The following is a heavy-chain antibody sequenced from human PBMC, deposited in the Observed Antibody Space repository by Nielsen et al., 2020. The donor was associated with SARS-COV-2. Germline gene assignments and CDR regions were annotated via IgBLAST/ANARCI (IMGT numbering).Heavy chain of an antibody. CDR3: ARGFDY. V-gene: IGHV4-61*01. J-gene: IGHJ4*02. CDR2: FSYSGST. CDR1: SGSVRSGTYY. Sequence: SETLSLTCTVSSGSVRSGTYYWSWIRQPPGKGLEWIGYFSYSGSTNYNPSLKSRVTISVDTSKNQFSLKLSSVTAADTAVYYCARGFDYWGQGTLVTVSS.